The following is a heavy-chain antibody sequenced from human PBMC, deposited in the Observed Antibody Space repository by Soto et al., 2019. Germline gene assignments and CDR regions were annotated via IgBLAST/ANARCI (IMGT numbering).Heavy chain of an antibody. CDR2: ISGSSGST. V-gene: IGHV3-23*01. Sequence: GGSLRLSCGASGFTFSVYAMTWVRQAPGKGLEWVSTISGSSGSTYFADSAKGRFTMSRDNSNNTLYLQMNRLRAEDTAVYFCARRNGIKVDGIRQFDYWGPGTLVTVSS. CDR3: ARRNGIKVDGIRQFDY. CDR1: GFTFSVYA. J-gene: IGHJ4*02. D-gene: IGHD6-19*01.